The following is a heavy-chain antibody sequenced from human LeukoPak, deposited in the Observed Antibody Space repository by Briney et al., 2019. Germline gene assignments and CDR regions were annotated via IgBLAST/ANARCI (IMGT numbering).Heavy chain of an antibody. D-gene: IGHD2-15*01. Sequence: SQTLSLTCAVSGGSISSGGYSWSWIRQPPGKGLEWIGYIYHSGSTYYNPSLKSRVTISVDTSKNQFSLKLSSVTAADTAVYYCAGGTSDLFDYWGQGTLVTVSS. J-gene: IGHJ4*02. CDR2: IYHSGST. CDR1: GGSISSGGYS. V-gene: IGHV4-30-2*01. CDR3: AGGTSDLFDY.